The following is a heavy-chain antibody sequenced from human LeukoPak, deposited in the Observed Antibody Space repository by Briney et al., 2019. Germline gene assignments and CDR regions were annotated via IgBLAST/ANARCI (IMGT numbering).Heavy chain of an antibody. V-gene: IGHV4-59*01. Sequence: SETLSLTCTVSGGSISSYYWSWIRQPPGKGPEWIGYIYYSGSTNYNPSLKSRVTISVDTSKNQFSLKLSSVTAADTAVYYCARRNPSDWYFDLWGRGTLVTVSS. CDR2: IYYSGST. J-gene: IGHJ2*01. D-gene: IGHD1-14*01. CDR1: GGSISSYY. CDR3: ARRNPSDWYFDL.